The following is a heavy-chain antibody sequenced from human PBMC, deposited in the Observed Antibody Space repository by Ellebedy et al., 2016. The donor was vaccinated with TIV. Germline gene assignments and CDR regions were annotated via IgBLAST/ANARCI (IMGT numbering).Heavy chain of an antibody. D-gene: IGHD6-13*01. V-gene: IGHV2-5*02. CDR1: GFSLSTSGVG. CDR2: ISWDDVK. J-gene: IGHJ4*02. CDR3: AHRHEAEGIAALGLDY. Sequence: SGPTLVKPTQTLTLTCTFSGFSLSTSGVGVAWIRQPPGKALECLALISWDDVKRYSPSLKSRLTVTKDTSKNQVVLTMTNMDPVDTATYYCAHRHEAEGIAALGLDYWGQGTLVTVSS.